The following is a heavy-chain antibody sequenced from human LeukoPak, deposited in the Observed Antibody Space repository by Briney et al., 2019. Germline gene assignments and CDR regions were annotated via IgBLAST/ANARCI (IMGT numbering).Heavy chain of an antibody. CDR2: IKQDGSEK. J-gene: IGHJ4*02. CDR1: GFTSSSYW. D-gene: IGHD5-18*01. V-gene: IGHV3-7*01. CDR3: AREEDTAMVKDY. Sequence: PGGSLRLSCAASGFTSSSYWMSWVRQAPGKGLEWVANIKQDGSEKYYVDSVKGRFTISRDNAKNSLYLQMNSLRAEDTAVYYCAREEDTAMVKDYWGQGTLVTVSS.